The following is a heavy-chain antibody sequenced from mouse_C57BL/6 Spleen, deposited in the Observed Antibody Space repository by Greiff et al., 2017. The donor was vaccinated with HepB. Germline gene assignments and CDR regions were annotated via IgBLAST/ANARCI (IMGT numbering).Heavy chain of an antibody. Sequence: QVHVKQPGAELVKPGASVKVSCKASGYTFTSYWMHWVKQRPGQGLEWIGRIHPSDSDTNYNQKFKGKATLTVDKSSSTAYMQRSSLTSEDSAVYYCAIGVVAPYWYFDVWGTGTTVTVSS. CDR3: AIGVVAPYWYFDV. J-gene: IGHJ1*03. CDR1: GYTFTSYW. CDR2: IHPSDSDT. V-gene: IGHV1-74*01. D-gene: IGHD1-1*01.